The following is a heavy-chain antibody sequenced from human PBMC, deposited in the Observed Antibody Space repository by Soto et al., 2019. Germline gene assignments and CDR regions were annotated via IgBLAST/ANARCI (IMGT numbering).Heavy chain of an antibody. V-gene: IGHV4-34*01. J-gene: IGHJ5*02. Sequence: LETLSLTCAVYGGYFSGYYWSWIRQPPGKGLEWIGEINHSGSTNYNPSLKSRVTISVDTSKNQFSLKLSSVTAADTAVYYCARIKYGSGSYYLFVNWFDPWGQGTLVTVSS. CDR3: ARIKYGSGSYYLFVNWFDP. CDR1: GGYFSGYY. D-gene: IGHD3-10*01. CDR2: INHSGST.